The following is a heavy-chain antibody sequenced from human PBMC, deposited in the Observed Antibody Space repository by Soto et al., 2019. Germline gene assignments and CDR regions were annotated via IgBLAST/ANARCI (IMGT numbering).Heavy chain of an antibody. CDR3: AREDRAGPSQPVGY. CDR2: IIPILGIA. CDR1: GGTFSSYT. V-gene: IGHV1-69*04. Sequence: ASVKVSCKASGGTFSSYTISWVRQAPGQGLEWMGRIIPILGIANYAQKFQGRVTITADKSTSTAYMELSSLRSEDTAVYYCAREDRAGPSQPVGYWGQGTLVTVSS. J-gene: IGHJ4*02. D-gene: IGHD6-6*01.